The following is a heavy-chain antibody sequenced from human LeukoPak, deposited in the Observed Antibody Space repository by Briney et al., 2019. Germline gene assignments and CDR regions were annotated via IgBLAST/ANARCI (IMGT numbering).Heavy chain of an antibody. CDR1: GGSISSGDYY. V-gene: IGHV4-30-2*01. CDR3: ARDIWLRYSYGYRYYYMDV. CDR2: VYDSGET. J-gene: IGHJ6*03. Sequence: SETLSLTCIVSGGSISSGDYYWSWIRQPPGKGLEWIGSVYDSGETYFNPSLMSRVTMSVDRSKNQFSLKLSSVTAADTAVYYCARDIWLRYSYGYRYYYMDVWGKGTTVTVSS. D-gene: IGHD5-18*01.